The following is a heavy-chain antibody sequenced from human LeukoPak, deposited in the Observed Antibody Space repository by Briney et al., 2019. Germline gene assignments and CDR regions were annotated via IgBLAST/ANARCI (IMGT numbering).Heavy chain of an antibody. CDR1: GFTLSSYE. CDR3: ARDSNGLANSTYTEDYYYYYGMDV. CDR2: ISSSGSTR. Sequence: GGSLRLSCAASGFTLSSYEMTWVRQAPGKGLEWVSYISSSGSTRYYADSVKGRFTISRDNAKDSLYLQMNSLRAEDTAVYYCARDSNGLANSTYTEDYYYYYGMDVWGQGTTVTVSS. J-gene: IGHJ6*02. V-gene: IGHV3-48*03. D-gene: IGHD2-2*02.